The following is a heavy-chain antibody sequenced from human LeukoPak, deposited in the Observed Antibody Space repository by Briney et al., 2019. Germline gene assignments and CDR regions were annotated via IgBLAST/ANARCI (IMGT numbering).Heavy chain of an antibody. V-gene: IGHV4-59*01. Sequence: SETLSLTCTVSGTSITGYYWTWIRQSPGKGLESIGYIYYTGITSYNPSLNSRVTISLDTSTSQFSLTLRSVTAADTAVYYCTRSTRVPDSWGQGILVTVSS. J-gene: IGHJ4*02. CDR2: IYYTGIT. D-gene: IGHD4-17*01. CDR3: TRSTRVPDS. CDR1: GTSITGYY.